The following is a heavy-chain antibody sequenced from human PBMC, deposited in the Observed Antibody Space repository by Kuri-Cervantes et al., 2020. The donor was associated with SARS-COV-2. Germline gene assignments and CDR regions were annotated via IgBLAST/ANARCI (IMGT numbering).Heavy chain of an antibody. J-gene: IGHJ3*02. CDR2: INPNSGGT. CDR3: ARSTPFRRLVVMSRGGDFDI. CDR1: RYTFTGYH. V-gene: IGHV1-2*04. D-gene: IGHD3-22*01. Sequence: ASVQVSCKASRYTFTGYHMHWVRQAPGQGLEWMGWINPNSGGTNYAQKFQGWVTMTSDTSISTVYMELSRLSSDDTAVYDFARSTPFRRLVVMSRGGDFDIWGQGTMVTVSS.